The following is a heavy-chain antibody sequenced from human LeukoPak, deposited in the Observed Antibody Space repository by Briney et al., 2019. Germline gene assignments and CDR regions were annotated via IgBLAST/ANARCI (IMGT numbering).Heavy chain of an antibody. V-gene: IGHV1-18*01. Sequence: ASVKVSCKASGYTFTSYGISWVRQAPGQGLEGMGWISAYNGNTNYAHTLQGRVTMTTDTSTSTAYMELRSLRSDDTAVYYCASVGVSWFGELFGYWGQGTLVTVSS. CDR3: ASVGVSWFGELFGY. CDR1: GYTFTSYG. CDR2: ISAYNGNT. J-gene: IGHJ4*02. D-gene: IGHD3-10*01.